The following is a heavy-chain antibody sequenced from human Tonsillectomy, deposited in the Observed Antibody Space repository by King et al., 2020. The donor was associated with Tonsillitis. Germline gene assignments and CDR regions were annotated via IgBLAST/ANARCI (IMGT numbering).Heavy chain of an antibody. CDR3: ARDVAAAGTGIDY. D-gene: IGHD6-13*01. CDR1: GFTFSSYG. Sequence: VQLVESGGGVVQPGRSLRLSCAASGFTFSSYGMHWVRQAPGKGLEWVAVIWYDGSNKYYADSVKGRFTISRDNSKNTLDLQMNSLRAEDTAVYYCARDVAAAGTGIDYWGQGTLVTVSS. J-gene: IGHJ4*02. V-gene: IGHV3-33*01. CDR2: IWYDGSNK.